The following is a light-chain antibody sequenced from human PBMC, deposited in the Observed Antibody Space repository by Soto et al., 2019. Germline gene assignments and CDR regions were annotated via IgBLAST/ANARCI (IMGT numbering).Light chain of an antibody. V-gene: IGLV2-14*01. CDR1: SSDVGGYNW. CDR2: DVR. Sequence: QSVLTQPASVSGSPGQSITISCTGTSSDVGGYNWVSWYQQHPCKAPKLMIYDVRNRPSGVSNRFSGSKPCNTASLPISGLQAEDEDDYYCSSYTGSSTPVVFGGGTKLTVL. CDR3: SSYTGSSTPVV. J-gene: IGLJ2*01.